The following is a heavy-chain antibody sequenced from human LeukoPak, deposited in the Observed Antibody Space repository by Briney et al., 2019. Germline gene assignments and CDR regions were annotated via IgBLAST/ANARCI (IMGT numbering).Heavy chain of an antibody. D-gene: IGHD3-10*01. CDR3: ARDLWYYGSASTPDYYYYYMDV. J-gene: IGHJ6*03. Sequence: GASVRVSCKASGYTFTGYYMHWVRQAPGQGLEWIGRINPNSGGTNYAQKFQGRVTMTRDTSISTAYMELSRLRSDDTAVYYCARDLWYYGSASTPDYYYYYMDVWGKGTTVTVSS. CDR1: GYTFTGYY. CDR2: INPNSGGT. V-gene: IGHV1-2*06.